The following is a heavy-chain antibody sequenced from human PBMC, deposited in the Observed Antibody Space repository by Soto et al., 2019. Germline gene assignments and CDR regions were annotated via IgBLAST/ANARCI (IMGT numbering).Heavy chain of an antibody. Sequence: PSETLSLTCTVSGGSISSSSYYWCWIRQPPGKGKTWIGSIYYSGSTYYNPSLKSRVTISVDTSKNQFSLKLSSVTAADTAVYYCARQGITMVRGVMRSDPDYMDVWGKGTTVTVSS. CDR3: ARQGITMVRGVMRSDPDYMDV. CDR1: GGSISSSSYY. CDR2: IYYSGST. D-gene: IGHD3-10*01. J-gene: IGHJ6*03. V-gene: IGHV4-39*01.